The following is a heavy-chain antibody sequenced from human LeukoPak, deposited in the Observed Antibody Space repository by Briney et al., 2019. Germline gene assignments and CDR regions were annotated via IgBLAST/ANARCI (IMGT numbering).Heavy chain of an antibody. J-gene: IGHJ4*02. CDR2: ISSSSSYI. CDR1: GFTFSSYS. Sequence: GGSLRLSCAASGFTFSSYSMNWVRQAPGKGLEWVSSISSSSSYIYYADSVKGRFTISRDNAKNSLYLQMNSLRAEDTTVYYCARDARTVTTLFDYWGQGTLVTVSS. D-gene: IGHD4-17*01. CDR3: ARDARTVTTLFDY. V-gene: IGHV3-21*01.